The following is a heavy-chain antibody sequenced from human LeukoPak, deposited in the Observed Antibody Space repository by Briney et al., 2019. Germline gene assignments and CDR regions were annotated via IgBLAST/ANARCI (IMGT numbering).Heavy chain of an antibody. Sequence: ASVKVSCKTSGYSFSNYDINWVRQATGQGLEWMGWMSPNSGKTGYAQKFQGRVTMTKNTSMSTAFMELSSLTSEDTAVYYCARGSSPYYYDSSGYLDYWGQGTLVTVSS. CDR3: ARGSSPYYYDSSGYLDY. V-gene: IGHV1-8*02. CDR2: MSPNSGKT. CDR1: GYSFSNYD. J-gene: IGHJ4*02. D-gene: IGHD3-22*01.